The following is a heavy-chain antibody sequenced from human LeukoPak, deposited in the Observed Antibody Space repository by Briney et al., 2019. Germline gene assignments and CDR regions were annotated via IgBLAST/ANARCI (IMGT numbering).Heavy chain of an antibody. CDR1: GFTFDNYA. D-gene: IGHD3-9*01. CDR2: ISWNSRSI. V-gene: IGHV3-9*01. Sequence: GGSLRLSCAASGFTFDNYAMHWVRQAPGKGLEWVSGISWNSRSIGYADSVRGRFAMSRDNSKNTLYLEMNRLRAEDTAVYYCAKGTTAPGLPFYYWGQGTLVTVSS. J-gene: IGHJ4*02. CDR3: AKGTTAPGLPFYY.